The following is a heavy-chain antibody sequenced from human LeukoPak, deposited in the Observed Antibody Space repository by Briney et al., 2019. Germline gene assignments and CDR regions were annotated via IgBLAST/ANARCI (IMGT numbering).Heavy chain of an antibody. CDR3: AREGADAFDI. J-gene: IGHJ3*02. CDR1: GGSISSYY. D-gene: IGHD1-26*01. V-gene: IGHV4-59*01. Sequence: SETLSLTCTVSGGSISSYYWSWIRQPPGKGLEWIGYIYYSGSTNYNPSLKSRVTISVDTSKNQFSLKLSSVTAADTAVYYCAREGADAFDIWGQGAVVTVSS. CDR2: IYYSGST.